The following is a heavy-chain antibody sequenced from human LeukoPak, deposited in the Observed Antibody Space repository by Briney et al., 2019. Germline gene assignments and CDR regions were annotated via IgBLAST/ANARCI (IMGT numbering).Heavy chain of an antibody. D-gene: IGHD1-7*01. V-gene: IGHV4-61*02. CDR1: GDSINNGSHF. CDR3: ARRTLDAFDI. CDR2: IYTSGGS. Sequence: PSETLSLTCTVSGDSINNGSHFWSWIRQPAGKGLEWIGRIYTSGGSSYNPSLKSRVTISVDTSKNQFSLKLSSVTAADTAVYYCARRTLDAFDIWGQGTMVTVSS. J-gene: IGHJ3*02.